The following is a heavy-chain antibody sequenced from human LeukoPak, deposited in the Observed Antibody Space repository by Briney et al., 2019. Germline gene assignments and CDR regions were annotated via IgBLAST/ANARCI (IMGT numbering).Heavy chain of an antibody. Sequence: SQTLSLTCTVSGGSISSGDYYLSWIRQPPRKGLELIGYIYYSGSTYYNPSLKSRVTISVDTSKNQFSLKLSSVTAADTAVYYCARGGMTFHNWFDPWGQGTLVTVSS. V-gene: IGHV4-30-4*01. J-gene: IGHJ5*02. D-gene: IGHD2/OR15-2a*01. CDR1: GGSISSGDYY. CDR3: ARGGMTFHNWFDP. CDR2: IYYSGST.